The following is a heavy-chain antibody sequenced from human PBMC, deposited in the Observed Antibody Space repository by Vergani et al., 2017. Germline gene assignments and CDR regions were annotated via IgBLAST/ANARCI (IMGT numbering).Heavy chain of an antibody. CDR2: IYYSGST. CDR1: GGSISSYY. D-gene: IGHD4-17*01. V-gene: IGHV4-59*01. J-gene: IGHJ4*02. Sequence: QVQLQESGPGLVKPSETLSLTCTVSGGSISSYYWSWIRQPPGKGLEWIGYIYYSGSTNYNPSLKSRVTISVDTSKNQFSLKLSSVTAADTAVYYWARTYGDYGGGGFDYWGQGTLVTVSS. CDR3: ARTYGDYGGGGFDY.